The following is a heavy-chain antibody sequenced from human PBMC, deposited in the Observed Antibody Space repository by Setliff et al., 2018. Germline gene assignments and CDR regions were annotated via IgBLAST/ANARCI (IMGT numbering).Heavy chain of an antibody. CDR3: ARGVVAAFMDV. J-gene: IGHJ6*03. D-gene: IGHD2-15*01. V-gene: IGHV4-4*02. Sequence: SETLSLTCAVSGGSISSGNWWTWVRQPPGKGLEWIGEIYHSGSTNYKPSLKSRVTISVDKSKNQFSLKLTSVTAADTAVYYCARGVVAAFMDVWGKGTTVTVSS. CDR2: IYHSGST. CDR1: GGSISSGNW.